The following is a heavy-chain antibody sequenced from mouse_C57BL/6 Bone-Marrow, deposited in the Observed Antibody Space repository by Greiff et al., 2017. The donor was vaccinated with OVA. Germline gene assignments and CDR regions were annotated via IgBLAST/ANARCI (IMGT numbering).Heavy chain of an antibody. CDR3: TRSDEGYSPYAMDY. Sequence: QVQLQQSGAELVRPGASVTLSCKASGYTFTDYEMHWVKQTPVHGLEWSGAIDPETGGTAYNQKFKSKDILTADTSSSTAYMELSSLTSEDSDVYYCTRSDEGYSPYAMDYWGQGTSVTVSS. J-gene: IGHJ4*01. CDR2: IDPETGGT. V-gene: IGHV1-15*01. CDR1: GYTFTDYE. D-gene: IGHD2-3*01.